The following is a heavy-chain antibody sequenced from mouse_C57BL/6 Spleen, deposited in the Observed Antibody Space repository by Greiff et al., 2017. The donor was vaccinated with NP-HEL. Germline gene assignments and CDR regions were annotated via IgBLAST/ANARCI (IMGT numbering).Heavy chain of an antibody. CDR3: ARGYGSSYALYFDV. J-gene: IGHJ1*03. CDR2: INPNNGGT. V-gene: IGHV1-26*01. D-gene: IGHD1-1*01. Sequence: EVQLQQSGPELVKPGASVKISCKASGYTFTDYYMNWVKQSHGKSLEWIGDINPNNGGTSYNQKFKGKATLTVDKSSSTAYMELRSLTSEDSAVYYGARGYGSSYALYFDVWGTGTTVTVSS. CDR1: GYTFTDYY.